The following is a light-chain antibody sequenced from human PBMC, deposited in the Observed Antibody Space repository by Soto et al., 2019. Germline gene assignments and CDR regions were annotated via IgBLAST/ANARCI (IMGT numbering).Light chain of an antibody. Sequence: QSVLTQAPSASGTAGQRVAMSCSGSSSNIGGNNVYWYQQFPGTAPKLLIFRNNQRPSGVPDRFSGSKSGTSASLAISGLRSEDEADYFCATWDDSLSGPVFGGGTKVTVL. V-gene: IGLV1-47*01. J-gene: IGLJ2*01. CDR1: SSNIGGNN. CDR3: ATWDDSLSGPV. CDR2: RNN.